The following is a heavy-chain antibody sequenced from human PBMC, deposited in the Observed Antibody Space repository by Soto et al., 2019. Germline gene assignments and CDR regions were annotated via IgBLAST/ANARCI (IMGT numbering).Heavy chain of an antibody. CDR2: IYWDDDK. D-gene: IGHD2-15*01. V-gene: IGHV2-5*02. CDR3: AHRPSYCSGGSCYSGFDY. Sequence: QITLKESGPTLLKPTQTLTLTCTFSGFSLSTSGVGVGWIRQPPGKALEWLALIYWDDDKRYSPSLKSRLTITKDTSNNQVVLTMTNMDPVDTATYYCAHRPSYCSGGSCYSGFDYWGQGTLVTVSS. CDR1: GFSLSTSGVG. J-gene: IGHJ4*02.